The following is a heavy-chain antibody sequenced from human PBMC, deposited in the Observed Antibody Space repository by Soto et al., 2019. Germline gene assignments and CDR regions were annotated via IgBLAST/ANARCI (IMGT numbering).Heavy chain of an antibody. CDR1: GFTLSSYA. D-gene: IGHD4-17*01. CDR2: ISGSGGST. CDR3: AKGRGDYGGGFDY. J-gene: IGHJ4*02. V-gene: IGHV3-23*01. Sequence: PGGSLRLCCAASGFTLSSYAMSWVRQAPGKGLEWVSVISGSGGSTYYADSVKGRFTISRDNSKNTLYLQMNSLRAEDTAVYYCAKGRGDYGGGFDYWGQGTLVTVSS.